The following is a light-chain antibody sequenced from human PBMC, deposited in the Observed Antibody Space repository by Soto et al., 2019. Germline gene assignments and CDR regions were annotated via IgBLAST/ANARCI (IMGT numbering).Light chain of an antibody. Sequence: EIVLTQSPGTLSLSPGERATLSCRASQSVSSSYLAWYLQKPGQAPRLLIYGASSRATGIPDRFSGSGSGPDFSLTISRLEPEDFAVYYSQQYGSSPRGYTFGQGTKLEIK. V-gene: IGKV3-20*01. CDR1: QSVSSSY. CDR3: QQYGSSPRGYT. CDR2: GAS. J-gene: IGKJ2*01.